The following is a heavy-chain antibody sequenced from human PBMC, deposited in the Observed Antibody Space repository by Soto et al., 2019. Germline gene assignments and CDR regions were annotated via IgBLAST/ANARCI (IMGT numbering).Heavy chain of an antibody. Sequence: PGGSLRLSCAASGLYFSSEVMCWFRQAPGKGLEWVSPISGSGRTIYHADSMRGRFAISRDNSKNSLYLQLNNLRVDDTAVYYCAKVGPSYYYGMDVWGQGTTVTVSS. J-gene: IGHJ6*02. CDR2: ISGSGRTI. CDR1: GLYFSSEV. D-gene: IGHD1-26*01. V-gene: IGHV3-23*01. CDR3: AKVGPSYYYGMDV.